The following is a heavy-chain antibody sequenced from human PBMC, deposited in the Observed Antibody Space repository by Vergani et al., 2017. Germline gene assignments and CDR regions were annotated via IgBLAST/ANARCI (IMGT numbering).Heavy chain of an antibody. V-gene: IGHV4-30-2*01. CDR3: VRRNNGGRETDYFDY. CDR1: GGSISSGAFS. D-gene: IGHD2-8*01. J-gene: IGHJ4*02. CDR2: IFQSGNT. Sequence: QLQLQESGSGLVKPSQTLFLNCAASGGSISSGAFSWGWIRQPPGRGLQWIGHIFQSGNTDYNASLKSRVNISLDKSKNHFSLSLSSVTAADTAVYYCVRRNNGGRETDYFDYWGQGILVTVSS.